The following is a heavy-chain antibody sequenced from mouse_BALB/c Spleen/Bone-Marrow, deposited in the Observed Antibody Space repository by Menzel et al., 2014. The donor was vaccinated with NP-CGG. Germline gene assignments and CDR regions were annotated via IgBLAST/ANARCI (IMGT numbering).Heavy chain of an antibody. CDR2: VNPNIGGT. CDR3: ARGRWDY. V-gene: IGHV1-22*01. CDR1: GYTFTDYT. Sequence: SGPELVKPGASVKISCKTSGYTFTDYTLHWVKQSHGKSLEWIGGVNPNIGGTTYNQKFKGKASLTVNKSSTPASIEHRSVTSEDSAVYYCARGRWDYWGQGTTLTVSS. J-gene: IGHJ2*01.